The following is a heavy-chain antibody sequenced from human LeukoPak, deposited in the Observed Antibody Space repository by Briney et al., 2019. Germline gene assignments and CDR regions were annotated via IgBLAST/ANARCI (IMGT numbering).Heavy chain of an antibody. J-gene: IGHJ4*02. V-gene: IGHV1-18*01. D-gene: IGHD4-17*01. Sequence: ASVKVSCKASGYTFTSYGISWVRQAPRQGLEWMGWISAYNGNTNYAQKLQGRVTMTTDTSTSTAYMELRSLRSDDTAVYYCATITESYGDYVLYYFDYWGQGTLVTVSS. CDR2: ISAYNGNT. CDR1: GYTFTSYG. CDR3: ATITESYGDYVLYYFDY.